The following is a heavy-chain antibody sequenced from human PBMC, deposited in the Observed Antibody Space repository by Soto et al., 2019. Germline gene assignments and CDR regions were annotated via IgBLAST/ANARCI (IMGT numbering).Heavy chain of an antibody. Sequence: QVQLQQWGAGLLKPSETLSLTCAVYGGSFSGYYWSWIRQPPGKGLEWIGEINHSGSTNYNPSLKGRVTISVDTSKNQFSLKLSSVTAADTAVYYCARGTSITIFGVVIPDAFDIWGQGTMVTVSS. CDR1: GGSFSGYY. D-gene: IGHD3-3*01. CDR3: ARGTSITIFGVVIPDAFDI. J-gene: IGHJ3*02. CDR2: INHSGST. V-gene: IGHV4-34*01.